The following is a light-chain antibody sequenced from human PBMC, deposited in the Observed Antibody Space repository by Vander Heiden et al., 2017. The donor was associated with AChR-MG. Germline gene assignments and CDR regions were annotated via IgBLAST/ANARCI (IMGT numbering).Light chain of an antibody. Sequence: DIQMTKSPSSLSASVGDRVTITCRASQTISIFLNWYQQKPGKAPKLLIFAASSLQSGVPSRFSGSGSGTDFTLTISSLQPEDFATYYCQQSYSNPRGFTFGPGTKVDIK. V-gene: IGKV1-39*01. CDR3: QQSYSNPRGFT. CDR1: QTISIF. CDR2: AAS. J-gene: IGKJ3*01.